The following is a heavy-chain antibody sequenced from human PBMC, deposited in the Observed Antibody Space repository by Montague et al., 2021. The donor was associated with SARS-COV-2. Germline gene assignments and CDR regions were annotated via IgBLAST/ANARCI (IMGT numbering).Heavy chain of an antibody. CDR3: AAEDAGDWYFDL. CDR2: IYYSGTT. D-gene: IGHD1-1*01. Sequence: SETLSLTCTVSGGSISSSSYYWGWIRQPPGKGPEWIGSIYYSGTTFYNPSLRSRVTMSVDASRNQFSLRLSSVTAADTAVSYCAAEDAGDWYFDLWGRGTLVTVSS. J-gene: IGHJ2*01. CDR1: GGSISSSSYY. V-gene: IGHV4-39*01.